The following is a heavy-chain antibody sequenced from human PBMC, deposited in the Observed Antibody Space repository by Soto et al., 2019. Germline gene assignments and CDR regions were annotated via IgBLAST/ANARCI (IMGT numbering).Heavy chain of an antibody. V-gene: IGHV1-18*01. CDR1: GYTFTSYG. J-gene: IGHJ4*02. Sequence: QVQLVQSGAEVKKPGASVKVSCKASGYTFTSYGISWVRQAPGQGLEWMGWISAYNGNTNYAQKLQGRVTMTTGTCTKXACVERRSLRSDDTAGYYCARPSGFGDSSRYYFDYWCQRTLVTVSS. CDR3: ARPSGFGDSSRYYFDY. D-gene: IGHD3-22*01. CDR2: ISAYNGNT.